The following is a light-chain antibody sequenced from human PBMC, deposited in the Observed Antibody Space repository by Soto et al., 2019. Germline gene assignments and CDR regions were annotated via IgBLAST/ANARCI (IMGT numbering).Light chain of an antibody. CDR1: SSDVGSYNR. J-gene: IGLJ3*02. V-gene: IGLV2-18*02. CDR2: QVS. Sequence: SALTQPPSVSGSPGQSVTISCTGTSSDVGSYNRVSWYQQPPGTAPKLMICQVSNRPSGVPDRFSGSKSGNTASLTISGLQAEDEADYYCSSYTSSGTWVFGGGTQLTVL. CDR3: SSYTSSGTWV.